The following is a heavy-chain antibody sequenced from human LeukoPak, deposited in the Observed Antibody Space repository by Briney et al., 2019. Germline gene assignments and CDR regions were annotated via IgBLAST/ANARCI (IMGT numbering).Heavy chain of an antibody. J-gene: IGHJ4*02. CDR1: GATFSSSD. CDR3: ARGGSIAVAGEGVDY. D-gene: IGHD6-19*01. Sequence: GASVKLSCKASGATFSSSDISWVRQAPGPGLEWMGWMNPNRGNTGYPQKTTGRVTITMDTSISTAYMELSSLRSEDTAVYYCARGGSIAVAGEGVDYWGQGTLVTVSS. V-gene: IGHV1-8*03. CDR2: MNPNRGNT.